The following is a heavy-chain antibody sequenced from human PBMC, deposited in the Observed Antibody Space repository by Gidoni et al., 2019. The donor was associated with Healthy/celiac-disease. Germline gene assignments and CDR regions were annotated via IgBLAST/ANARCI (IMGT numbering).Heavy chain of an antibody. V-gene: IGHV3-15*07. J-gene: IGHJ4*02. D-gene: IGHD3-3*01. CDR2: IKSKADGGTT. CDR3: TTSRYDFWSGYYPHY. Sequence: EVQLVESGGGLVKPGGSLRLSCAASVFPLSNAWMNWVRQAPGKGLEWVGRIKSKADGGTTDYAAPVKGRFTISRDDSKNTLYLQMNSLKTEDTAVYYCTTSRYDFWSGYYPHYWGQGTLVTVSS. CDR1: VFPLSNAW.